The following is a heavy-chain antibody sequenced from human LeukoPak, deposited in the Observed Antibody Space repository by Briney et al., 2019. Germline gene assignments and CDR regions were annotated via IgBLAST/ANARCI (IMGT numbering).Heavy chain of an antibody. V-gene: IGHV4-39*01. J-gene: IGHJ5*02. Sequence: SETLSLTCTVSGGSISSSSHSWGWIRQPPGKGLEWTGSIYYTGRTYYNPSLKSRVTISVDTSKNQFSLKLSSVTAADTAVYYCAQSLGSSNWIGNWFDPWGQGTLVTVSS. CDR1: GGSISSSSHS. CDR2: IYYTGRT. CDR3: AQSLGSSNWIGNWFDP. D-gene: IGHD6-13*01.